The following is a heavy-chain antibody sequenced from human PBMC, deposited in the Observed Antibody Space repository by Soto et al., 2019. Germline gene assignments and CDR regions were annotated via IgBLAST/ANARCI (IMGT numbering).Heavy chain of an antibody. V-gene: IGHV3-21*01. J-gene: IGHJ6*02. D-gene: IGHD1-1*01. CDR2: ISSSSSYI. Sequence: GGSLRLSCAASGFTFSSYSMNWVRQAPGKGLEWVSSISSSSSYIYYADSVKGRFTISRDNAKNSLYLQMNSLRAEDTAVYYCARAPVTTDYGMDVWGQGTTVTVPS. CDR3: ARAPVTTDYGMDV. CDR1: GFTFSSYS.